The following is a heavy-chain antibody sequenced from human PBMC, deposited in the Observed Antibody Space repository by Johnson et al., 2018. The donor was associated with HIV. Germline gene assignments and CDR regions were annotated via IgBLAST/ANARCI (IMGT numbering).Heavy chain of an antibody. V-gene: IGHV3-11*04. CDR1: GFTFSNAW. Sequence: QVQLVESGGGLVQPGGSLRLSCAASGFTFSNAWMSWIRQAPGKGLEWVSYISSSGSTIYYADSVKGRFTISRDNAKNSLYLQMNSLSAEDTAVYYCARKKGGMVYASDDAFDIWGQGTMVTVSS. J-gene: IGHJ3*02. CDR3: ARKKGGMVYASDDAFDI. D-gene: IGHD2-8*01. CDR2: ISSSGSTI.